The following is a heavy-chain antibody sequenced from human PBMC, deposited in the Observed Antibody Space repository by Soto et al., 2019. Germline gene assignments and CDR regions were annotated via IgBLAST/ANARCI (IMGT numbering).Heavy chain of an antibody. CDR2: IYYTGTS. Sequence: PSETLSLTCKVSGASVSSGIYYWSWIRQPPGKGLEWIGYIYYTGTSDYNPSLKSRVTISIDTSKNQISLDLNSVTAADTAVYYCARALSTNEGWFDPWGQGRLVTVSS. J-gene: IGHJ5*02. CDR3: ARALSTNEGWFDP. CDR1: GASVSSGIYY. D-gene: IGHD2-8*01. V-gene: IGHV4-61*01.